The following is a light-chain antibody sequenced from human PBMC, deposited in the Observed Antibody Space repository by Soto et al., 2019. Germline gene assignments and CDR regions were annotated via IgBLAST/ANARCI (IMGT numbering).Light chain of an antibody. CDR1: QSVSSS. J-gene: IGKJ5*01. CDR3: QQRSSRPIT. V-gene: IGKV3-11*01. Sequence: EIVFTQSPATLSLSPGERPTLSCRASQSVSSSLAWYQQKPGQAPRLLIYDASNRATGIPARFSGSGSGTDFTLTISRLEPEDCALDYCQQRSSRPITVGQGTRLEI. CDR2: DAS.